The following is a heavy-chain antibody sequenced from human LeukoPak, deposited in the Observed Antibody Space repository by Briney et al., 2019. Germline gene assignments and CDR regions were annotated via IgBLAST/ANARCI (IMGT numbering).Heavy chain of an antibody. Sequence: ASVKVSCKASGYTFTSYGISWVRQAPGQGLEWMGWISAYNGNTNYAQKLQGRVTMTTNTSTSTAYMELRSLRSDDTAVYYCARDSSFVVVPAAMEFDYWGQGTLVTVSS. J-gene: IGHJ4*02. V-gene: IGHV1-18*01. CDR3: ARDSSFVVVPAAMEFDY. D-gene: IGHD2-2*01. CDR1: GYTFTSYG. CDR2: ISAYNGNT.